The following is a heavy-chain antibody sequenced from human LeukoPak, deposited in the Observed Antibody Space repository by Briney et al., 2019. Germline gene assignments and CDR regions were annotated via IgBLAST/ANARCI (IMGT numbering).Heavy chain of an antibody. CDR1: GYSFSKYG. CDR2: VSTNNSNT. D-gene: IGHD3-22*01. Sequence: GVSVKVSCKASGYSFSKYGMSWVRQAPGQGLEWMGWVSTNNSNTNYAQKIQGRVAMTTDTSTSTGYMDLRTLRSEDTAVYYCVISYYDATGYYDYWGQGTLVSVSS. V-gene: IGHV1-18*01. CDR3: VISYYDATGYYDY. J-gene: IGHJ4*02.